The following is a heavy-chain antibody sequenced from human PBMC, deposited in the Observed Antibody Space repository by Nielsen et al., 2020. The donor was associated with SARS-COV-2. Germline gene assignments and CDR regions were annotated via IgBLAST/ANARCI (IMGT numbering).Heavy chain of an antibody. J-gene: IGHJ4*02. CDR3: AKDHGGSLEWLHYLDY. D-gene: IGHD3-3*01. V-gene: IGHV3-21*01. CDR1: GFTFSSYT. CDR2: IISTSSYI. Sequence: GGSLRLSCAASGFTFSSYTMSWVRQAPGKGLEWVSSIISTSSYIYSADSLKGRFTISRDNAKNSLYLQMNSLRAEDTAVYYCAKDHGGSLEWLHYLDYWGQGTLVTVSS.